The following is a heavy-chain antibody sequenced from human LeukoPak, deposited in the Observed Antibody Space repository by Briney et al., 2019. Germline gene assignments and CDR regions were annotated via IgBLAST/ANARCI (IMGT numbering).Heavy chain of an antibody. V-gene: IGHV4-39*01. Sequence: PSETLSLTCTVSVGSISSSSYYWGWIRQPPGKGLEWIGSIYYSGSTYYNPSLKSRVTISVDTSKNHFPLKLSSVTAADTAVYYCARHRGGAHFDYWGQGTLVTVSS. J-gene: IGHJ4*02. CDR2: IYYSGST. D-gene: IGHD1-26*01. CDR1: VGSISSSSYY. CDR3: ARHRGGAHFDY.